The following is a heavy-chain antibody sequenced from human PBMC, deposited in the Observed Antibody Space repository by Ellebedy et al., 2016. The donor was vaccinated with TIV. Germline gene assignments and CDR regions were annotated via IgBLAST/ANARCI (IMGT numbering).Heavy chain of an antibody. CDR1: GGTFSSYA. J-gene: IGHJ4*02. V-gene: IGHV1-69*13. CDR3: ARDRDSSGYYLAKFDY. CDR2: IIPIFGTA. Sequence: SVKVSXXASGGTFSSYAISWVRQAPGQGLEWMGGIIPIFGTANYAQKFQGRVTITADESTSTAYMELSSLRSEDTAVYYCARDRDSSGYYLAKFDYWGQGTLVTVSS. D-gene: IGHD3-22*01.